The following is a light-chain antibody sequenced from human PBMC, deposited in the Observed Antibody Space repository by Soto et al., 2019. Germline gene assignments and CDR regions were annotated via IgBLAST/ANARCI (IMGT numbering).Light chain of an antibody. CDR3: QQRSNWPPRVT. J-gene: IGKJ3*01. V-gene: IGKV3-11*01. CDR1: QSVSSY. CDR2: DAS. Sequence: EIVLTQSPATLSFSPGDRATLSCGASQSVSSYLAWYQQKPGQAPRLLIYDASNRATGIPARFSGSGSGTDFTLTISSLEPEDFAVYHRQQRSNWPPRVTFGPGTKVDIK.